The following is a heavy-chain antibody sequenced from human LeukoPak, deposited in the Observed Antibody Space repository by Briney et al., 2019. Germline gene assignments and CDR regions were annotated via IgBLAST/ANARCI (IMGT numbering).Heavy chain of an antibody. CDR2: IYYSGST. CDR1: GGSISSSSYS. V-gene: IGHV4-39*01. J-gene: IGHJ4*02. D-gene: IGHD3-3*01. Sequence: PSETLSLTCTVSGGSISSSSYSWGWIRQPPGKGLEWIGSIYYSGSTYYNPSLKSRVTISVDTSKNQFSLKLSSVTAADTAVYYCANDFWSGYYDYWGQGTLVTVSS. CDR3: ANDFWSGYYDY.